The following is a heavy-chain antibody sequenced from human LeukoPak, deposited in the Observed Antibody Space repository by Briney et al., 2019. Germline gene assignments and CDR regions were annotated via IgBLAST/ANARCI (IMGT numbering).Heavy chain of an antibody. CDR2: VWHDGSDN. CDR1: GFTFSSYG. D-gene: IGHD2-2*01. J-gene: IGHJ6*02. V-gene: IGHV3-33*01. Sequence: GGSLRLSCAASGFTFSSYGMHWVRQAPGKGLEWVAVVWHDGSDNGYADSVKGRFTISRDDTKNMLYLQMNSLRAEDTALYYCARDRTYCSSTSCTRLGMDVWGQGTTVTVSS. CDR3: ARDRTYCSSTSCTRLGMDV.